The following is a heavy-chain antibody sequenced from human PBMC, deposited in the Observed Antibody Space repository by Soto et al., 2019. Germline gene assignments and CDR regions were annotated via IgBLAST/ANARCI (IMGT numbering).Heavy chain of an antibody. V-gene: IGHV3-74*01. D-gene: IGHD4-17*01. CDR3: ARGYYGVVDY. CDR2: ICSDESNT. J-gene: IGHJ4*02. CDR1: GFTFSSYC. Sequence: EVQLVESGGGLVQPGGSLRLSCAASGFTFSSYCMHWVRQAPGKGLVWVSRICSDESNTRYADYVKGRFTISRDNAKNTLYLQMNSLSVEDTAVYLCARGYYGVVDYWGQGTLVTGSS.